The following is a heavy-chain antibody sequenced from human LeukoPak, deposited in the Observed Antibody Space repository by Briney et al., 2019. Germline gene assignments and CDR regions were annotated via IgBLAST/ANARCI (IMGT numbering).Heavy chain of an antibody. CDR1: GYTFTSYY. CDR2: INPSGGST. J-gene: IGHJ6*03. Sequence: ASVKVSCKASGYTFTSYYMHWVRQAPGQGLEWMGIINPSGGSTSYAQKFQGRVTMTRDMSTSTVYMELSSLRSEDTAVYYCARDRFLRYSYGPYYYYYVDVWGKGTTVTVSS. CDR3: ARDRFLRYSYGPYYYYYVDV. D-gene: IGHD5-18*01. V-gene: IGHV1-46*01.